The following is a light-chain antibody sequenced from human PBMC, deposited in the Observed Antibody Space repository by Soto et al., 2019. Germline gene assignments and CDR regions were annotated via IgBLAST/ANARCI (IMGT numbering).Light chain of an antibody. CDR3: QQYNNWPLT. V-gene: IGKV3-15*01. CDR1: QSVSSN. Sequence: EIVMTQSPATLSVSPGERATLSCRASQSVSSNLAWYQQEPGQAPRLLIYRASTRATGIPARFSGSGSETEFTLTISSLQSEDFAVYYCQQYNNWPLTFGGGTKVEIK. CDR2: RAS. J-gene: IGKJ4*01.